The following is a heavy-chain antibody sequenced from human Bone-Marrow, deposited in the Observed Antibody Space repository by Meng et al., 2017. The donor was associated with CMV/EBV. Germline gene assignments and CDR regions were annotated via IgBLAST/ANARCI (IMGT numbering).Heavy chain of an antibody. J-gene: IGHJ6*02. D-gene: IGHD3-9*01. Sequence: SETLSLTCAVYGGSFSGYYWSWIRQPPGKGLEWIGEINHSGSTNYNPSLKSRVTISVDTYKNQFSLKLSSVTAADTAVYYCARKNSRSRLVIARYYYYYYDMDVWGQGTTVTVSS. CDR2: INHSGST. V-gene: IGHV4-34*01. CDR3: ARKNSRSRLVIARYYYYYYDMDV. CDR1: GGSFSGYY.